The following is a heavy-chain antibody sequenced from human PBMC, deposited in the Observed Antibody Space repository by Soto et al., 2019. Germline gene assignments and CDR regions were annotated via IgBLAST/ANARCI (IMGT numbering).Heavy chain of an antibody. CDR3: TKSDGCGVGACYTGTYYYFDV. V-gene: IGHV3-23*01. Sequence: DVQLLESGGGLVEPGGSLTLSCAASGFPSSTYALNWFRQAPGKGPEWVSTISESGHHTHYADSVKGRFTISRDKSKNTLSLQMNSLRVDDTAIYYCTKSDGCGVGACYTGTYYYFDVWGRGTLVTVSS. CDR1: GFPSSTYA. D-gene: IGHD3-16*02. J-gene: IGHJ2*01. CDR2: ISESGHHT.